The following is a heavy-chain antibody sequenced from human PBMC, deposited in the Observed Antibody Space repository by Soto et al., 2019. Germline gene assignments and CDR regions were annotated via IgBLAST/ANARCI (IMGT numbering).Heavy chain of an antibody. V-gene: IGHV4-34*01. CDR1: GGSFSGYY. D-gene: IGHD3-3*01. CDR2: IYYSGST. J-gene: IGHJ6*04. CDR3: ARRAGITIFGVVPALDV. Sequence: SGTLSLTCAVYGGSFSGYYWSWIRQPPGKGLEWIGDIYYSGSTYYNPSLKSRVTISVDTSKNQFSLKLSSVTAADTAVYYCARRAGITIFGVVPALDVWGKGTTVTVSS.